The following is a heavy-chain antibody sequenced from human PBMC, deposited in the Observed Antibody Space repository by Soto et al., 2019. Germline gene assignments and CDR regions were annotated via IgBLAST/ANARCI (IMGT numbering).Heavy chain of an antibody. CDR2: IDWGDDK. J-gene: IGHJ6*02. D-gene: IGHD3-3*01. V-gene: IGHV2-70*12. CDR3: AHSMRPRIFSV. Sequence: SGPTLVNPTQTLTLTCTFSGFSLSTSGMCVSWIRQPPGKALEWLARIDWGDDKYYSTSLKTRLTISKDTSKNQVVLTMTNLDPVDTATYYCAHSMRPRIFSVWGQGTTVTVS. CDR1: GFSLSTSGMC.